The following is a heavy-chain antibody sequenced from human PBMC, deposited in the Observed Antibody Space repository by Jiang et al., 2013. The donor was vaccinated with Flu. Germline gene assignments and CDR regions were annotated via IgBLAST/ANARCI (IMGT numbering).Heavy chain of an antibody. CDR1: VFISTSGMC. CDR3: ARIRRGSYYEKWFDP. J-gene: IGHJ5*02. D-gene: IGHD1-26*01. Sequence: TQTLTLTCTFVXVFISTSGMCVELDPSAPREALEWLALIDWDDDKYYSTSLKPRLTISKDTSKNQVVLTMTNMDPVDTATYYCARIRRGSYYEKWFDPWGQGTLVTVSS. V-gene: IGHV2-70*01. CDR2: IDWDDDK.